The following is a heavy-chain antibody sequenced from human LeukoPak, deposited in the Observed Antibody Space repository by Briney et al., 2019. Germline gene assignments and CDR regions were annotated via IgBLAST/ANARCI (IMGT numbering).Heavy chain of an antibody. D-gene: IGHD4-17*01. V-gene: IGHV4-59*08. CDR2: LYYSGYS. J-gene: IGHJ4*02. CDR1: GGSITSYY. CDR3: ARHNIASDGARLFDF. Sequence: PSETLSLTCTVSGGSITSYYWAWLRQPPGKGLEWLGYLYYSGYSKYNPSLTSRVSMSVDTSKNQFSLKLTSVTAADTAVYYCARHNIASDGARLFDFWGRGTLVTVSS.